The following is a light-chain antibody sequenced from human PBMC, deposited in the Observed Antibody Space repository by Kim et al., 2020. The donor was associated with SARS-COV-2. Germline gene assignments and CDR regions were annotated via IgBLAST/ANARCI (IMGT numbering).Light chain of an antibody. CDR3: NSRDSSGNRV. CDR2: GKN. Sequence: VALGQTVRITCQGDRLRSYYASWYQQKPGQAPVLVIYGKNNRPSGIPDRFSGSSSGNTASLTITGAQAEDEADYYCNSRDSSGNRVFGTGTKVTVL. V-gene: IGLV3-19*01. CDR1: RLRSYY. J-gene: IGLJ1*01.